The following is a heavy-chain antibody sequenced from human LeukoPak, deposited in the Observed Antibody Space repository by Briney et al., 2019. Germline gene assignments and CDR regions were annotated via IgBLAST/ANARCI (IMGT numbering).Heavy chain of an antibody. CDR2: VGGGGGST. CDR3: AKDLNYLLWFGESYYYYGMDV. CDR1: GFTYNNHA. J-gene: IGHJ6*02. V-gene: IGHV3-23*01. D-gene: IGHD3-10*01. Sequence: HSGGSLRLSCAASGFTYNNHAMSWVRQAPGKGLEWVSAVGGGGGSTYYADSVRGRFTISRDNSRNTVYLQMNSLRAEDTAIYYCAKDLNYLLWFGESYYYYGMDVWGQGTTVTVSS.